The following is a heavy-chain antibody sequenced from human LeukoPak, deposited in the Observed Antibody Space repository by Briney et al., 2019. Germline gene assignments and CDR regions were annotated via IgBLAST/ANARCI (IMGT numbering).Heavy chain of an antibody. V-gene: IGHV5-51*01. CDR3: AIRYSGSYNDY. CDR1: GYSFSDYW. CDR2: IYPGDSDT. D-gene: IGHD1-26*01. Sequence: GESLKISCKGSGYSFSDYWIGWVRQLPGKGLEWMGIIYPGDSDTRYSPSFQGQVTISADKSISTAYLQWNSLKASDTAMYYCAIRYSGSYNDYWGQGTLVTVSS. J-gene: IGHJ4*02.